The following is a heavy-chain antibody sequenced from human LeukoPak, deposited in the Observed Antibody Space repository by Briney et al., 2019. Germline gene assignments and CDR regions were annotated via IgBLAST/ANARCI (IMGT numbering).Heavy chain of an antibody. Sequence: GGSLRLSCAASGFSFSSYWMHWVRQAPGKGLVWVSLIKSDGKTNYADSVKGRFTISRDNDKSTVSLQMNSLRAEDKGVYYCARAPSEIGGYYPEYFRHWGQGTLVTVSS. V-gene: IGHV3-74*01. CDR1: GFSFSSYW. D-gene: IGHD3-22*01. CDR2: IKSDGKT. J-gene: IGHJ1*01. CDR3: ARAPSEIGGYYPEYFRH.